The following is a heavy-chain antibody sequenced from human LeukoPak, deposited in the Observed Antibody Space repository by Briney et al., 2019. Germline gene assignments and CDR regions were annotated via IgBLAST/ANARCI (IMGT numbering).Heavy chain of an antibody. CDR3: ARDRGIYYDSSGYYYDY. J-gene: IGHJ4*02. CDR2: ISSSSSYI. Sequence: GGSLRLSCAASGFTFSSYSMNWVRRAPGKGLEWVSSISSSSSYIYYADSVKGRFTISRDNAKNSLYLQMNSLRAEDTAVYYCARDRGIYYDSSGYYYDYWGQGTLVTVSS. D-gene: IGHD3-22*01. CDR1: GFTFSSYS. V-gene: IGHV3-21*01.